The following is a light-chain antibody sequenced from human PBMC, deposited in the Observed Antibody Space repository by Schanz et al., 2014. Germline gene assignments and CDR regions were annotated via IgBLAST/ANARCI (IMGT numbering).Light chain of an antibody. Sequence: QSALTQPPSASGSPGQSVTISCTGTSSDVGGYNYVSWYQQHPGKAPKLMIYDVSNRPSGVSNRFSGSKSGNTASLTISGLQAEDEADYYCSSYAGNKDVFGTGTKLTVL. CDR3: SSYAGNKDV. CDR1: SSDVGGYNY. J-gene: IGLJ1*01. CDR2: DVS. V-gene: IGLV2-8*01.